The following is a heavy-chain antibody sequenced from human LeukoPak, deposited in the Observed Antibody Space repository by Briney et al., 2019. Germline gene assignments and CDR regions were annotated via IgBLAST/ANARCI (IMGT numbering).Heavy chain of an antibody. V-gene: IGHV4-59*08. CDR2: IYYDGST. Sequence: SETLSLTCTVSGGSIRSYYWSWLRQPPGKGLEWIGYIYYDGSTNYNPSLKSRVTMSVDTSKNQFSLKPSSVTAADTAVYFCTRHTPVRLSSGYYFGMDVWGQGTTVTVSS. J-gene: IGHJ6*02. CDR1: GGSIRSYY. CDR3: TRHTPVRLSSGYYFGMDV.